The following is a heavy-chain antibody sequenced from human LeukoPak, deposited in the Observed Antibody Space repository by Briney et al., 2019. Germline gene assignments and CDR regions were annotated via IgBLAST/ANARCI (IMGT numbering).Heavy chain of an antibody. D-gene: IGHD2-15*01. Sequence: SETLSLTCTVSGGSISSYYWSWIRQPPGKGLEWIGYIYYSGNTNYNPSLKSRVTISVDTSKNQFSLKLSSVTAADTAVYYCARQPFPRGGLWYFDLWGRGTLVTVSS. CDR3: ARQPFPRGGLWYFDL. V-gene: IGHV4-59*01. CDR2: IYYSGNT. J-gene: IGHJ2*01. CDR1: GGSISSYY.